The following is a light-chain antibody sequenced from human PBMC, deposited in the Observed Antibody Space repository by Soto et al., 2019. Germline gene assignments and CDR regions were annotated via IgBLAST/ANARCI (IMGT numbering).Light chain of an antibody. V-gene: IGKV1-27*01. CDR3: QKYNTAPLT. CDR2: SAS. Sequence: DVQMTQSPSSLSASIGDRVTITCRASQGITNYLAWYQQKPGKVPKLLIYSASTLQSGAPSRFSGSGFGTEFTLTISSLQPEDVATYYCQKYNTAPLTFGGGTKVDIK. CDR1: QGITNY. J-gene: IGKJ4*01.